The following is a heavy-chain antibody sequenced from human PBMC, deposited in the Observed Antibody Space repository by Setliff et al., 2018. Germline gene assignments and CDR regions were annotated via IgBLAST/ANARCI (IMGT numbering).Heavy chain of an antibody. CDR3: ARVVDMGWFDP. Sequence: GGSLRLSCAASGFTFSSYAMHWVRQAPGKGLEWVAVIWHDGSNEEYADSVKGRFTISRDNAKNSLYLQMNSLRVEDTAVYYCARVVDMGWFDPWGQGTLVTVSS. J-gene: IGHJ5*02. CDR2: IWHDGSNE. CDR1: GFTFSSYA. V-gene: IGHV3-33*08.